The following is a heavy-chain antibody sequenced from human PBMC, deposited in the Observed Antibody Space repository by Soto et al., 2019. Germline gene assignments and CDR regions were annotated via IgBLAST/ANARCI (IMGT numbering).Heavy chain of an antibody. CDR1: GLTVSHNY. CDR3: VRPRPSGENYGMDV. V-gene: IGHV3-53*01. J-gene: IGHJ6*02. Sequence: GGSLRLSCVASGLTVSHNYMAWVRQAPEMGLEWVSILYTEGTTYYAGSVKGRFTISGDSSKNTLFLQMDSLRAEDTAVYYCVRPRPSGENYGMDVWGQGTTVTVSS. CDR2: LYTEGTT. D-gene: IGHD3-16*01.